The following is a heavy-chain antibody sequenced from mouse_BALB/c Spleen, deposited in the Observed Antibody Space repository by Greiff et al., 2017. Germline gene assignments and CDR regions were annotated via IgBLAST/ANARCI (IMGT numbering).Heavy chain of an antibody. D-gene: IGHD2-10*02. J-gene: IGHJ4*01. CDR2: IYPGDGDT. Sequence: VQLQQSGAELVRPGSSVKISCKASGYAFSSYWMNWVKQRPGQGLEWIGQIYPGDGDTNYNGKFKGKATLTADKSSSTAYMQLSSLTSEDSAVYFCARGKYGNRDAMDYWGQGTSVTVSS. V-gene: IGHV1-80*01. CDR3: ARGKYGNRDAMDY. CDR1: GYAFSSYW.